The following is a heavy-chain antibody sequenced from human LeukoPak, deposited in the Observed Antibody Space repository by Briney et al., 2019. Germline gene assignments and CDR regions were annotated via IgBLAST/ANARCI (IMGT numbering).Heavy chain of an antibody. V-gene: IGHV5-51*01. CDR3: ARRYGSRPIYYFDY. J-gene: IGHJ4*02. CDR1: GYSFTTYW. CDR2: IYPGDSDT. Sequence: GESLKISCKGSGYSFTTYWIAWVRQMPGKGLEWMGIIYPGDSDTRYSPSFQGQVTISADKSINTAYLQWSSLKASDTAIYYCARRYGSRPIYYFDYWGQGTLVTVSS. D-gene: IGHD1-26*01.